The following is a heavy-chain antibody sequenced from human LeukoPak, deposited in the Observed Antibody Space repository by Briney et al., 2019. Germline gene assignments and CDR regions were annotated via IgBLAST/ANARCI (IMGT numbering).Heavy chain of an antibody. Sequence: GGSLRLSCAASGFTFSSNYMSWVRRAPGKGLEWVSVIYSGGSTYYADSVKGRFTISRDNSKNTLYLQMNSLRAEDTAVYYCASGLGTFWSVSYYFDYWGQGTLVTVSS. CDR3: ASGLGTFWSVSYYFDY. CDR1: GFTFSSNY. CDR2: IYSGGST. D-gene: IGHD3-3*01. J-gene: IGHJ4*02. V-gene: IGHV3-53*01.